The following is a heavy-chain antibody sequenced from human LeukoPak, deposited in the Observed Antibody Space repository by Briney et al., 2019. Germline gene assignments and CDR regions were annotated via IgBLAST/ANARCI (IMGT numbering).Heavy chain of an antibody. Sequence: PSETLSFTCTVYSGSINSYYWGWLRQPPGKGLEWISRIYTTGATQYNPSLKSRITMSVDTSTNQFSLTLRAMTAADTAVYYCGRQGYTASYYFLDYWSQGTLVAVS. D-gene: IGHD1-26*01. CDR3: GRQGYTASYYFLDY. CDR1: SGSINSYY. CDR2: IYTTGAT. J-gene: IGHJ4*02. V-gene: IGHV4-4*07.